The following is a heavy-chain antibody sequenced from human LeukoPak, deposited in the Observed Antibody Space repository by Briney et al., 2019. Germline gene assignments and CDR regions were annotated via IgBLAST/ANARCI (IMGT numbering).Heavy chain of an antibody. D-gene: IGHD5-18*01. CDR2: ISEDGDT. Sequence: GGSLRLSCAASGVTFGDFAMHWVRQAPGKGLECVSLISEDGDTYYGDSVKGRFTVSRDNSKNSLYLQMNSLRTEDTGLYYCARVRTAMEIGAYWGQGTLVTVSS. V-gene: IGHV3-43*02. CDR3: ARVRTAMEIGAY. CDR1: GVTFGDFA. J-gene: IGHJ4*02.